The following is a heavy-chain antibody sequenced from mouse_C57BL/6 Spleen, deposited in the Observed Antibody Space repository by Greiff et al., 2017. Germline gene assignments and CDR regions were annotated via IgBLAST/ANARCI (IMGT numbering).Heavy chain of an antibody. CDR3: ARPGGSSEDPYYFDY. CDR1: GYTFTSYW. V-gene: IGHV1-72*01. J-gene: IGHJ2*01. CDR2: IDPNSGGT. D-gene: IGHD1-1*01. Sequence: QVQLQQSGAELVKPGASVKLSCKASGYTFTSYWMHWVKQRPGRGLEWIGRIDPNSGGTKYNEKFKSKATLTVDKPSSTAYMQLSSLTSEDSAVYYGARPGGSSEDPYYFDYWGQGTTLTVSS.